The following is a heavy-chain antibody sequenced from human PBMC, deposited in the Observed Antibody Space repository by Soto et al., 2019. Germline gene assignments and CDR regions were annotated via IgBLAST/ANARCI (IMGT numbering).Heavy chain of an antibody. D-gene: IGHD3-10*01. J-gene: IGHJ4*02. CDR1: GFTFSSYA. V-gene: IGHV3-23*01. Sequence: EVQLLESGGGLVQPGGSLRLSCAASGFTFSSYAMSWVRQAPGKGLEWVSAISGSGGSTYYADSVKGRFTISRDNSMNTLYLQMRSLGSEDTAVYYSAKAEGGKSGWIWFETGEELDYWGQGTLVIVSS. CDR3: AKAEGGKSGWIWFETGEELDY. CDR2: ISGSGGST.